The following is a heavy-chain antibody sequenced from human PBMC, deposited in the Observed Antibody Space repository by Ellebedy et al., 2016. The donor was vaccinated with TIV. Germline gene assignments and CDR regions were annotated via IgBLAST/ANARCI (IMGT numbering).Heavy chain of an antibody. V-gene: IGHV3-7*03. CDR3: ARRSTDFAFDS. J-gene: IGHJ4*02. Sequence: GESLKISCAASGFTFSTYWMGWVRQAAGKGLEWVANTKQDGSEKYYVDSVMGRFTISRDNAKNSLYLQMSSLRAEDTAVYFCARRSTDFAFDSWGQGTLVTVSS. CDR1: GFTFSTYW. D-gene: IGHD3/OR15-3a*01. CDR2: TKQDGSEK.